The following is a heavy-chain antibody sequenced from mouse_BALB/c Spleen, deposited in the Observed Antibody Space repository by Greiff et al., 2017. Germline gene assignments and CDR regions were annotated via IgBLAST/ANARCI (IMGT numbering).Heavy chain of an antibody. CDR3: TPGITTVVATEYFDV. D-gene: IGHD1-1*01. CDR1: GYTFTSYW. V-gene: IGHV1S127*01. Sequence: VHLQQPGAELVKPGASVKMSCKASGYTFTSYWMHWVKQRPGQGLEWIGVIDPSDSYTSYNQKFKGKATLTVDTSSSTAYMQLSSLTSEDSAVYYCTPGITTVVATEYFDVWGAGTTVTVSS. J-gene: IGHJ1*01. CDR2: IDPSDSYT.